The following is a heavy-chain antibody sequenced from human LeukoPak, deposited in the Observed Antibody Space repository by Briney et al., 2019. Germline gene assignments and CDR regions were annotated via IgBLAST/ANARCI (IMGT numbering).Heavy chain of an antibody. CDR2: INPSGGST. J-gene: IGHJ4*02. Sequence: ASVKVSCKASGYTFTSYYMHWVRQAPGQGLEWMGIINPSGGSTGYAQKFQGRVTMTRDMSTSTVHMELSSLRSEDTAVYYCARDLRSPTVWGQGTLVTVSS. CDR1: GYTFTSYY. V-gene: IGHV1-46*01. CDR3: ARDLRSPTV.